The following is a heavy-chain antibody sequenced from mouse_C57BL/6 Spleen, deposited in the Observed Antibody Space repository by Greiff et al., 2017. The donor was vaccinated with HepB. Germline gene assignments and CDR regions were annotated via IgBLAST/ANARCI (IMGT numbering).Heavy chain of an antibody. CDR3: ARRTTAFDY. V-gene: IGHV1-82*01. D-gene: IGHD1-2*01. CDR2: IYPGDGDT. Sequence: VQLQQSGPELVKPGASVKISCKASSYAFSSSWMNWVKQRPGKGLEWIGRIYPGDGDTNYNGKFKGKATLTADKSSSTAYMQLSSLTSEDSAVYFCARRTTAFDYWGQGTTLTVSS. CDR1: SYAFSSSW. J-gene: IGHJ2*01.